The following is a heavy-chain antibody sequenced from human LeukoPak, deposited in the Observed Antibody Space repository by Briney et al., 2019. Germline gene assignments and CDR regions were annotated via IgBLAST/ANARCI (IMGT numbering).Heavy chain of an antibody. J-gene: IGHJ4*02. V-gene: IGHV3-48*01. D-gene: IGHD5-18*01. CDR3: ARDPERYSYGWVDY. CDR1: GFTFSSYS. Sequence: PGGSLRLSCAASGFTFSSYSMNWVRQAPGKGLGWVSYISSSSSTIYYADSVKGRFTISRDNAKNSLYLQMNSLRAEDTAVYYCARDPERYSYGWVDYWGQGTLVTVSS. CDR2: ISSSSSTI.